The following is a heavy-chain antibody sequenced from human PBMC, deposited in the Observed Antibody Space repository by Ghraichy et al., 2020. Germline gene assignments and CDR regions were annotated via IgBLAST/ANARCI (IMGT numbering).Heavy chain of an antibody. CDR2: ISGSGGST. CDR3: AKDMPEGDQAPGRNNYGMDV. V-gene: IGHV3-23*01. Sequence: GGSLRLSCAASGFTFSSYAMSWVRQAPGKGLEWVSAISGSGGSTYYADSVKGRFTISRDNSKNTLYLQMNSLRAEDTAVYYCAKDMPEGDQAPGRNNYGMDVWGQGTTVTVSS. D-gene: IGHD2-2*01. J-gene: IGHJ6*02. CDR1: GFTFSSYA.